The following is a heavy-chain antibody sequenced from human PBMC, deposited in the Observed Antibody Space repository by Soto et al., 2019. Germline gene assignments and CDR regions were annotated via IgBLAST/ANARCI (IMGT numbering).Heavy chain of an antibody. CDR1: GYTFTSYG. CDR2: ISAYNGNT. CDR3: GRVAGATVSQYYCDY. J-gene: IGHJ4*02. V-gene: IGHV1-18*01. Sequence: QVQLVQSGAEVKKPGASVKVSCKASGYTFTSYGISWVRQAPGQGLEWMGWISAYNGNTNYAQKLQGRVTMTTDTTTSTAYMELRSLRSDEAAVYCWGRVAGATVSQYYCDYWGQGTLVTVSS. D-gene: IGHD4-17*01.